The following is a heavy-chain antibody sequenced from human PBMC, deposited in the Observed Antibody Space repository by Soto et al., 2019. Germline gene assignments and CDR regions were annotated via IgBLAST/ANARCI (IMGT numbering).Heavy chain of an antibody. D-gene: IGHD2-2*01. Sequence: GGYLRLSCAASGFTFSSYAMSWVRQAPGKGLEWVSAISGSGGSTYYADSVKGRFTISRDNSKNTLYLQMNSLRAEDTAVYYCASGPLGYCSSTSCPYYFDYWGQGTLVTVSS. CDR2: ISGSGGST. CDR3: ASGPLGYCSSTSCPYYFDY. CDR1: GFTFSSYA. V-gene: IGHV3-23*01. J-gene: IGHJ4*02.